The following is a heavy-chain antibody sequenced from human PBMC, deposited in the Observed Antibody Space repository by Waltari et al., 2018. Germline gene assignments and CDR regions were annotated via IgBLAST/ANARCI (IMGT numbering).Heavy chain of an antibody. J-gene: IGHJ4*02. CDR1: GYSISSGYY. V-gene: IGHV4-38-2*01. D-gene: IGHD6-19*01. Sequence: QVQLQESGPGLVKPSETLSLTCAVSGYSISSGYYWGWIRQPPGKGLEWIGSIYHSGSTYYNPSLKSRVTISVDTSKNQFSLKLSSVTAADTAVYYCARIGSGWYDFYFDYWGQGTLVTVSS. CDR2: IYHSGST. CDR3: ARIGSGWYDFYFDY.